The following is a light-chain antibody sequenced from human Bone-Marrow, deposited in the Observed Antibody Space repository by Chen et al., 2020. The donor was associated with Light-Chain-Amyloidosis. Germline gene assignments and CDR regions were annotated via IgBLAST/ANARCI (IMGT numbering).Light chain of an antibody. Sequence: SHELTQPPSVSVSPGQTARISCPGDGLPKQYAYWYQQKPGQAPVLVIYNDSERPSGIPERFSGSSSGTTVTLTISGVQAEDEADYYCQSADTTDTLYVLFGGGTKLTVL. V-gene: IGLV3-25*03. CDR2: NDS. J-gene: IGLJ2*01. CDR3: QSADTTDTLYVL. CDR1: GLPKQY.